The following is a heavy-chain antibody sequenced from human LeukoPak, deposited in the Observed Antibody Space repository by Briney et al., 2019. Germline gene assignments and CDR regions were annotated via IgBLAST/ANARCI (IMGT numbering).Heavy chain of an antibody. J-gene: IGHJ1*01. V-gene: IGHV2-5*02. CDR2: IYWDDDK. D-gene: IGHD2-15*01. Sequence: SGPTLAKPTQTLTLTCTFSGFSLSTSGVGVGWIRQPPGKALERLALIYWDDDKRYSPSLKSRLTITKDTSKNQVVLTMTNMDPVDTATYYCAVVVAATGGFQHWGQGTLVTVSS. CDR3: AVVVAATGGFQH. CDR1: GFSLSTSGVG.